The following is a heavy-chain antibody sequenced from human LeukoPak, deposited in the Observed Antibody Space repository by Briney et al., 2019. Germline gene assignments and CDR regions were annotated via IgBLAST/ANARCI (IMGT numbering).Heavy chain of an antibody. D-gene: IGHD5-24*01. CDR1: GDSISNHY. CDR3: ARNRMATFDY. J-gene: IGHJ4*02. Sequence: PSETLSLTCTVSGDSISNHYWNWIRQPPGKGLEWIGYVFSSGSTDYNPSLKSRVTISLDTSRNLFSLKLSSVTAADTAVYYCARNRMATFDYWGQGTLVTVSS. V-gene: IGHV4-59*11. CDR2: VFSSGST.